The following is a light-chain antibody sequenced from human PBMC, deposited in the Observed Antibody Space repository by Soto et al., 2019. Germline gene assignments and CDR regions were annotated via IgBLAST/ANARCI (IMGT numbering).Light chain of an antibody. J-gene: IGLJ2*01. CDR3: SSYTSSSTLV. Sequence: QSALTQPASVSGSPGQSITISCTGTSSDVGGYDYVSWYQQHPGNAPKLMIYDVSNRPSGLNRFSGSKSGNTASLTISGLQAEDEADYYCSSYTSSSTLVFGGGTQLTVL. CDR2: DVS. CDR1: SSDVGGYDY. V-gene: IGLV2-14*01.